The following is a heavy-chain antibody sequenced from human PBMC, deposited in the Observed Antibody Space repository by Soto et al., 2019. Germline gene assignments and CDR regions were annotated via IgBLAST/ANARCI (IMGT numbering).Heavy chain of an antibody. D-gene: IGHD3-9*01. CDR3: ARVSADYDILTGYRPDAFDI. J-gene: IGHJ3*02. CDR2: IYHSGST. CDR1: SGSISSSNW. V-gene: IGHV4-4*02. Sequence: SETLSLTCAVSSGSISSSNWWSWVRQPPGKGLEWIGEIYHSGSTNYNPSLKSRVTISVDKSNNQFSLKLSSVTAADTAVYYCARVSADYDILTGYRPDAFDIWGQGTMVTVSS.